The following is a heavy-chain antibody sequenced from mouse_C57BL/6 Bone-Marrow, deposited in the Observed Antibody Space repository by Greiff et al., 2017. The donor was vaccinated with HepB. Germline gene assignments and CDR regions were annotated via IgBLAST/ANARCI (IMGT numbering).Heavy chain of an antibody. D-gene: IGHD1-1*01. CDR1: GFTFSSYA. Sequence: EVQRVESGGGLVKPGGSLKLSCAASGFTFSSYAMSWVRQTPEKRLEWVATISDGGSYTYYPDNVKGRFTISRDNAKNNLYLQMSHLKSEDTAMYYCARDRGYYYGSSYYFDYWGQGTTLTVSS. CDR2: ISDGGSYT. V-gene: IGHV5-4*01. CDR3: ARDRGYYYGSSYYFDY. J-gene: IGHJ2*01.